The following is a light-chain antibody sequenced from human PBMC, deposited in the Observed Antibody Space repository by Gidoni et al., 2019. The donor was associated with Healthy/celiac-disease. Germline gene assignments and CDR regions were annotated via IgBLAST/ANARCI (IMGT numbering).Light chain of an antibody. Sequence: ESGMRQRPGTLSLSPGERATLSCRASQRVGRDFLAWFQQAPGPAPRLLIRGASSRATGIPDRFSGRGSVTDFSLTIRRVDPEAFAVYYCQPYASSPITFGGGTTV. CDR3: QPYASSPIT. CDR2: GAS. CDR1: QRVGRDF. J-gene: IGKJ4*01. V-gene: IGKV3-20*01.